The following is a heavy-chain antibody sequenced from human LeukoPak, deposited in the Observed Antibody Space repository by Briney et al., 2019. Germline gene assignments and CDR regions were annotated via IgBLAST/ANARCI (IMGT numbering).Heavy chain of an antibody. J-gene: IGHJ3*02. V-gene: IGHV4-4*07. CDR1: GGSISSYY. CDR3: ARDFTYYYDSSGDAFDI. Sequence: PSETLSLTCTVSGGSISSYYWSWIRQPAGKGLGWIGRIYTSGSTNYNPSLKSRVTMSVDTSKNQFSLKLSSVTAADTAVYYCARDFTYYYDSSGDAFDIWGQGTMVTVSS. CDR2: IYTSGST. D-gene: IGHD3-22*01.